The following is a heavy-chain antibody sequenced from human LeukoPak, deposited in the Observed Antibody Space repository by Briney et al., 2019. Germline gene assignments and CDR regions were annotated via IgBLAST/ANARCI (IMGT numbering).Heavy chain of an antibody. CDR2: INPNSGGT. D-gene: IGHD2-15*01. CDR3: AKEGGYCSSGTCYPWWFDP. CDR1: GYTFTGYY. Sequence: ASVKVSCKASGYTFTGYYVHWVRHAPGQGIEWMGCINPNSGGTNYAQKSQGRVTMTRDTSISTAYMELSRLRSDDTAVYYCAKEGGYCSSGTCYPWWFDPWGQGTLVTVSS. J-gene: IGHJ5*02. V-gene: IGHV1-2*02.